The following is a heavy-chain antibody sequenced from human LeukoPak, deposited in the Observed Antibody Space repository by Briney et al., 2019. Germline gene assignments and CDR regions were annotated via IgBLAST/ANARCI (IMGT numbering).Heavy chain of an antibody. J-gene: IGHJ4*02. Sequence: GGSLRLSCAASGFTFSSYSMNWVRQAPGKGLEWVSSISSSSSYIYYADSVKGRFTISRDNAKNSLYLQMNSLRAGDTAVYYCARGGVTVPRPDYWGQGTLVTVSS. CDR2: ISSSSSYI. D-gene: IGHD4-4*01. CDR1: GFTFSSYS. CDR3: ARGGVTVPRPDY. V-gene: IGHV3-21*01.